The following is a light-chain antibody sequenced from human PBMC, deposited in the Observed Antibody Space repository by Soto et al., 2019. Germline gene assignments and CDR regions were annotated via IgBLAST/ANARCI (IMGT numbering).Light chain of an antibody. CDR3: QQRSNWPT. CDR2: DAS. V-gene: IGKV3-11*01. Sequence: EIVMTQSPDTLSVSPGGRATLSCWASQSVSSNLAWYQQKRGQSPRLLIYDASNRATGIPARFSGSGSGTDFTLTISSLEPEDFAVYYCQQRSNWPTFGQGTKVDI. J-gene: IGKJ1*01. CDR1: QSVSSN.